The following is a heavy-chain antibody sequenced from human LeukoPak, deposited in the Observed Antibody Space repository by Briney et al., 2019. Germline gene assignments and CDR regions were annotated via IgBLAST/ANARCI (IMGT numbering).Heavy chain of an antibody. CDR2: IYYSGST. Sequence: SETLSPTCTVSGGSISSGGYYWSWIRQHPGKGLEWIGYIYYSGSTYYNPSLKSRVTISVDTSKNQFSLKLSSVTAADTAVYYCARVFGVVRGEGIIDYWGQGTLVTVSS. CDR1: GGSISSGGYY. J-gene: IGHJ4*02. D-gene: IGHD3-10*01. CDR3: ARVFGVVRGEGIIDY. V-gene: IGHV4-31*03.